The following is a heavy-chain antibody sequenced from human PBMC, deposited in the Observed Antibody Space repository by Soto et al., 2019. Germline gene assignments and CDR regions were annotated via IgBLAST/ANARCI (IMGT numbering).Heavy chain of an antibody. CDR2: IDTRGTTI. CDR1: GFSFNSYE. D-gene: IGHD1-26*01. J-gene: IGHJ3*02. V-gene: IGHV3-48*03. CDR3: ARGVGLSGKYYALDI. Sequence: GGSLRLSCAASGFSFNSYEMNWVRQSPGRGLEFVSYIDTRGTTITYAESVKGRFAISRDNAKNSLFLQMNSLRAEDTAVYYCARGVGLSGKYYALDIWGKGTMVTVSS.